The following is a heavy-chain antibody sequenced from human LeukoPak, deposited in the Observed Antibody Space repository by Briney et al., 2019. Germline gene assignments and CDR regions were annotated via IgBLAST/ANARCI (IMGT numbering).Heavy chain of an antibody. J-gene: IGHJ4*02. CDR3: AKPRSAWYDFDH. D-gene: IGHD6-19*01. CDR1: GYTFSSYG. CDR2: ITPTGDRT. V-gene: IGHV3-23*01. Sequence: GGSLRLSCEASGYTFSSYGMSWVRQAPGKGLEWVSFITPTGDRTYYADSVRGRFTISRDNSKNTLNLQMNSLRVDDTAVYYCAKPRSAWYDFDHWGQGTLVTVSS.